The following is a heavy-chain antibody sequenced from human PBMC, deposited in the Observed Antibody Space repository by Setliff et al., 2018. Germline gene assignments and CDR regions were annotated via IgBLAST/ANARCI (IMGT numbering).Heavy chain of an antibody. Sequence: SETLSLTCAVYGGSFSGYYWSWIRQPPGKGLEWIGEINHSGGTNYNPSLKSRVTISVDTSKNQFSLKLSSVTAADTAVYYCARSPITIFGVVLHPLDYWGQGTLVTVSS. J-gene: IGHJ4*02. CDR3: ARSPITIFGVVLHPLDY. CDR1: GGSFSGYY. CDR2: INHSGGT. D-gene: IGHD3-3*01. V-gene: IGHV4-34*01.